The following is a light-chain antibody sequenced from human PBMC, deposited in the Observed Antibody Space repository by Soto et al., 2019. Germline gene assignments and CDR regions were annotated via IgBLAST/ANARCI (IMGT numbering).Light chain of an antibody. CDR3: QQYNNWPPMYT. J-gene: IGKJ2*01. Sequence: EIVMTQSPATLSVSPGERATLSCRASQSVSSNLAWYQQKPGQAPRLLIYGSSTMATGIPARFSGSGSGTEFTLTISSLQSEDFAVYSCQQYNNWPPMYTFGQGTKLEIK. V-gene: IGKV3-15*01. CDR2: GSS. CDR1: QSVSSN.